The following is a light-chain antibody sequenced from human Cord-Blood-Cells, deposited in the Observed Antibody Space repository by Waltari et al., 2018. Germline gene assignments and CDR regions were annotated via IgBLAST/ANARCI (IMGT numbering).Light chain of an antibody. J-gene: IGKJ1*01. CDR2: GAS. Sequence: EIVMTQSPATLSVSPGERATLSCRASQSVSSNLDWYQQKPGQAPRLLIYGASTRATGIPARFSGSGFGTEFTLTISSLQSEDFAVYYCQQYNNWPPGTFGQGTKVEIK. CDR3: QQYNNWPPGT. V-gene: IGKV3-15*01. CDR1: QSVSSN.